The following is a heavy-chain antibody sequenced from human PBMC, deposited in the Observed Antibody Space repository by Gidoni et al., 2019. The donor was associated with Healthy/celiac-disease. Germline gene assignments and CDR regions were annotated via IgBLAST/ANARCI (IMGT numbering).Heavy chain of an antibody. D-gene: IGHD2-21*01. CDR2: INHSGST. Sequence: QVQLQQWGAGLLKPWETLSLTCAVHGGSFSCYYWSWIRQPPGKGREWIGEINHSGSTNYTPSLKSRVTISVDKSKNQFSLKLSSVTAADTAVYYCASLARYYYYYYMDVWGKGTTVTVSS. CDR3: ASLARYYYYYYMDV. V-gene: IGHV4-34*01. CDR1: GGSFSCYY. J-gene: IGHJ6*03.